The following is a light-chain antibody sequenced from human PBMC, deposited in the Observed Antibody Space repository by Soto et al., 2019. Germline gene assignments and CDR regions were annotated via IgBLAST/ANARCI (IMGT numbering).Light chain of an antibody. CDR3: QQFDTSPPST. Sequence: EIVLTQSPGTLSLSPGERATLCCRASHSVSSSYLAWYQQKPDQAPRLLIYGASSRATGIPDRFSGSGSGTDFTLTISRLEPEDFAVYYCQQFDTSPPSTFGQGTRLEIK. CDR1: HSVSSSY. CDR2: GAS. J-gene: IGKJ5*01. V-gene: IGKV3-20*01.